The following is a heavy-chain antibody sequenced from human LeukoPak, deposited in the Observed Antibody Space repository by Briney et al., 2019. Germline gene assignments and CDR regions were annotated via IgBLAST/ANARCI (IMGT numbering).Heavy chain of an antibody. CDR2: ISGSGGST. Sequence: PGGSLRLSCAASGFTFSSYAMSWVRQAPGKGLEWVSAISGSGGSTYYADSVKGRFTISRDNSKNTLYLRMNSLRAEDTAVYYCAKENREDPVYYYYYMDVWGKGTTVTVSS. CDR1: GFTFSSYA. D-gene: IGHD2/OR15-2a*01. V-gene: IGHV3-23*01. CDR3: AKENREDPVYYYYYMDV. J-gene: IGHJ6*03.